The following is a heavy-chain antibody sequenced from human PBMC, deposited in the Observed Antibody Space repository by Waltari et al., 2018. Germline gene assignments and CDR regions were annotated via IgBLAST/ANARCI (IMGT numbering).Heavy chain of an antibody. J-gene: IGHJ3*02. D-gene: IGHD5-12*01. CDR1: GYTLTELS. V-gene: IGHV1-24*01. CDR2: FDPEDGET. Sequence: QVQLVQSGAEVKKPGASVKVSCKVSGYTLTELSMHWVRQAPGKGLEWMGGFDPEDGETIYAQKFQGRVTITEDTSTDTAYMELSSLRSEDTAVYYCARPADGYESDAFDIWGQGTMVTVSS. CDR3: ARPADGYESDAFDI.